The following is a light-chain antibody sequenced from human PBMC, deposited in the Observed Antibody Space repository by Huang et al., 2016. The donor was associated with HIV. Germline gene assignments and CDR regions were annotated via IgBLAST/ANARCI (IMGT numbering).Light chain of an antibody. CDR3: MQALQTPRT. CDR2: LGS. CDR1: QSLLHSNGYNY. V-gene: IGKV2-28*01. J-gene: IGKJ1*01. Sequence: DIVMTQSPLSLSVTPGEPASISCRSSQSLLHSNGYNYLDWYLQRPGQSPQLLIYLGSYRASGVPDRFNGSESGADFTLKIRRVEAGDVGVYYCMQALQTPRTFGQRTKVEIK.